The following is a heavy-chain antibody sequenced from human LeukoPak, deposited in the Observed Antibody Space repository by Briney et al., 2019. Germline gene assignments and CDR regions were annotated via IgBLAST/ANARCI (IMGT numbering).Heavy chain of an antibody. CDR2: TYTSGST. D-gene: IGHD2-8*01. CDR3: ARGEYCTNGVWSMHKWFDP. Sequence: PSETLSLTCTVSGGSISSYYWSWIRQPAGKGLEWIGRTYTSGSTNYNPSLKSRVTMSVDTSKNQFSLKLSSVTAADTAVYYCARGEYCTNGVWSMHKWFDPWGQGTLVTVSS. J-gene: IGHJ5*02. V-gene: IGHV4-4*07. CDR1: GGSISSYY.